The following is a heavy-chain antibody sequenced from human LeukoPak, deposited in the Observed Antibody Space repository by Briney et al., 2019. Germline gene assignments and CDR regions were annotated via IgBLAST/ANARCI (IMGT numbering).Heavy chain of an antibody. Sequence: GGSLRLSRAASGFTVSRNYMGWVRQAPGKGLEWVSIFYRDGTTYYADSVKGRFTISRDNSKNTLYLQMNSLRAEDTAVYYCARDRAGDLTLFWYWGQGTLVTVSS. V-gene: IGHV3-53*01. CDR1: GFTVSRNY. CDR3: ARDRAGDLTLFWY. J-gene: IGHJ4*02. CDR2: FYRDGTT. D-gene: IGHD3-10*01.